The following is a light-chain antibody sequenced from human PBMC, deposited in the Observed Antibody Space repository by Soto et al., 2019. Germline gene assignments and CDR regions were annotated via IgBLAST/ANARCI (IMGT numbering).Light chain of an antibody. CDR1: QSVRMY. J-gene: IGKJ1*01. V-gene: IGKV1-39*01. CDR3: QQSYSIPKT. Sequence: DLHMTQSPSSLSASVGDTVTITCRASQSVRMYLNWYHQKAGKAPKLLIYAASSLESGVPPRFSGSGSGTDFTLTVSNLQPEDFATYYCQQSYSIPKTFGQGTKVEVK. CDR2: AAS.